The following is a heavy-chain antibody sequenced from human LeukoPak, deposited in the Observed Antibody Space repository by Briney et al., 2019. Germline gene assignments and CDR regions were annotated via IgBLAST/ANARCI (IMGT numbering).Heavy chain of an antibody. J-gene: IGHJ4*02. CDR2: INPNSGGT. D-gene: IGHD1-20*01. CDR1: GYTFSGYY. CDR3: ARDNWNDRPFDY. Sequence: GASVKVSCKASGYTFSGYYMYWVRQAPGQGLEWMGWINPNSGGTNYAQKFQGRVTMTRDTSISTAYMELSRLRSDDTAVYYCARDNWNDRPFDYWGQGTLVTVSS. V-gene: IGHV1-2*02.